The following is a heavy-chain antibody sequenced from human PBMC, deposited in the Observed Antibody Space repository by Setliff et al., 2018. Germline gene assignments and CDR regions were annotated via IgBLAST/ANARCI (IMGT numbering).Heavy chain of an antibody. CDR3: ARSQSFNFWSGYFWFDP. CDR1: GGSISSGDYY. J-gene: IGHJ5*02. CDR2: IYYSGST. Sequence: SETLSLTCTVSGGSISSGDYYWSWIRQPPGKGLEWIGYIYYSGSTYYNPPLKSRVTISVDTSKNQFSLKLSSVTAADTAVYYCARSQSFNFWSGYFWFDPWGQGTLVTVSS. V-gene: IGHV4-30-4*08. D-gene: IGHD3-3*01.